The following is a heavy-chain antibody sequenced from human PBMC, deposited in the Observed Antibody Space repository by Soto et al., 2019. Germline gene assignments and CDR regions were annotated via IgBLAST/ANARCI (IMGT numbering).Heavy chain of an antibody. CDR1: GGTFSSYA. D-gene: IGHD3-22*01. CDR2: IIPIFGTA. Sequence: SVKVSCKASGGTFSSYAISWVRRAPGQGLEWMGGIIPIFGTANYAQKFQGRVTITADESTSTAYMELSSLGSEDTAVYYCARESQGYYDSSGYYYPFDYWGQGTLVTVSS. V-gene: IGHV1-69*13. CDR3: ARESQGYYDSSGYYYPFDY. J-gene: IGHJ4*02.